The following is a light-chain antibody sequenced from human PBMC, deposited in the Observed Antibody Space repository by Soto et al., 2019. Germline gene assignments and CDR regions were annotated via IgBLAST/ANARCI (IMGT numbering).Light chain of an antibody. Sequence: QSALTQPASVSGSPGQSITISCTGTSSDVGGYNYVSWYQQHPGKAPKLIIYEVSNRPSGVSNRFSGSKSGNTASLTISRLQAEDEADYYCSSYTSSSTVVFGGGTKLTVL. J-gene: IGLJ2*01. CDR2: EVS. CDR3: SSYTSSSTVV. CDR1: SSDVGGYNY. V-gene: IGLV2-14*01.